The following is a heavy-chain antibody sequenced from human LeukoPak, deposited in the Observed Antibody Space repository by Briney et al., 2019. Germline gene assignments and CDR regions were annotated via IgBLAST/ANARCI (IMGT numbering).Heavy chain of an antibody. J-gene: IGHJ4*02. D-gene: IGHD3-22*01. Sequence: GGSLRLSCAASGFTFSSYSMNWVRQAPGKGLEWVSYISSSSSTIYYTDSVKGRFTISRDNAKNSLYLQMNSLRAEDTAVYYCASHPKNYYDISGNFGYWGQGTLVTVSS. CDR2: ISSSSSTI. V-gene: IGHV3-48*01. CDR3: ASHPKNYYDISGNFGY. CDR1: GFTFSSYS.